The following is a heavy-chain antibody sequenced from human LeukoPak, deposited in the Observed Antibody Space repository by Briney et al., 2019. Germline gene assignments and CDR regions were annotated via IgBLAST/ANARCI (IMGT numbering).Heavy chain of an antibody. CDR3: ATSFIAARPGSFFAFDI. CDR2: FDPEDGET. D-gene: IGHD6-6*01. J-gene: IGHJ3*02. CDR1: GYTLTEFS. Sequence: ASVKVSCKVTGYTLTEFSMHWVRQAPGKGLEWMGGFDPEDGETIYAQKFQGRVTMTEDTSTDTAYMELSSLRSEDTAVYYCATSFIAARPGSFFAFDIWGQGTMVTVSS. V-gene: IGHV1-24*01.